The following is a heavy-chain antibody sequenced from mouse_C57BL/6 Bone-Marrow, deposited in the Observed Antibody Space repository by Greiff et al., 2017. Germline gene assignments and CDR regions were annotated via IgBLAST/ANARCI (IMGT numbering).Heavy chain of an antibody. D-gene: IGHD1-1*01. CDR2: IYPSDSET. J-gene: IGHJ4*01. V-gene: IGHV1-61*01. CDR3: AREIYYYGSSYPYYAMDY. CDR1: GYTFTSYW. Sequence: QVQLQQPGAELVRPGSSVKLSCKASGYTFTSYWMDWVKQRPGQGLEWIGNIYPSDSETHYNQKFKDKATLTVDKSSSTAYMQLSSLTSEDSAVYYCAREIYYYGSSYPYYAMDYWGQGTSVTVSS.